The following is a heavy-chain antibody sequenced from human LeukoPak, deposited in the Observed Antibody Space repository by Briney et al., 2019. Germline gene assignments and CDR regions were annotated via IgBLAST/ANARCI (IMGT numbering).Heavy chain of an antibody. V-gene: IGHV3-30*04. Sequence: GGSLRLSCAASGFTFTNYMMHWVRQAPGKGLEWVAVILEDGRIQHYADSVQGRFTISRDNSKNTLYLQMNSLRAEDTAVYYCAKDEVALIVVVPAAMGIDYWGQGTLVTVSS. J-gene: IGHJ4*02. CDR1: GFTFTNYM. CDR2: ILEDGRIQ. CDR3: AKDEVALIVVVPAAMGIDY. D-gene: IGHD2-2*01.